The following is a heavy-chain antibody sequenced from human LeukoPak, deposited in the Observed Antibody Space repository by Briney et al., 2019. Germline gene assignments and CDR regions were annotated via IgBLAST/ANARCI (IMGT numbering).Heavy chain of an antibody. J-gene: IGHJ4*02. CDR2: VFYTGKT. CDR1: GGSVSTSDYY. Sequence: PSETLSLTCTASGGSVSTSDYYWGWIRQSPVKGLEWIGDVFYTGKTNYNPSLRGRATISIDTSKNQFSLKLTYVTAADSAVYYCARVFDSWGQGTLVTVSS. V-gene: IGHV4-39*07. CDR3: ARVFDS.